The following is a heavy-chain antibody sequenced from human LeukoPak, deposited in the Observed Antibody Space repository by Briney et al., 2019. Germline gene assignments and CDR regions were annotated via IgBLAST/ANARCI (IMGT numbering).Heavy chain of an antibody. Sequence: SETLSLTCTVSGGSIKSFYWSWIRQPAGKGLEWVGRVFSRGTTNYNPSLKSRATVSLDTSKNQFSLKLSSVTAADTAVYYCARGRYDNLTGHLARLDVWGQGTTVIVSS. CDR1: GGSIKSFY. V-gene: IGHV4-4*07. CDR3: ARGRYDNLTGHLARLDV. J-gene: IGHJ6*02. D-gene: IGHD3-9*01. CDR2: VFSRGTT.